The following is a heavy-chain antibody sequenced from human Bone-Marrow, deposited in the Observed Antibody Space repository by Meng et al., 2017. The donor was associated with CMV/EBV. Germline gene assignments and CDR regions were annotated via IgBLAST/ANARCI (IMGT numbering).Heavy chain of an antibody. CDR2: IYSGGSST. D-gene: IGHD4-17*01. CDR3: AILPTGPYGVDV. J-gene: IGHJ6*02. V-gene: IGHV3-23*03. Sequence: GGSLRLSCAASGFTFSSYAMSWVRQAPGKGLEWVSVIYSGGSSTYYADSVKGRFTISRDNSKNTLYLQLKSLRAEDTAIYYCAILPTGPYGVDVWGHGTTVTVSS. CDR1: GFTFSSYA.